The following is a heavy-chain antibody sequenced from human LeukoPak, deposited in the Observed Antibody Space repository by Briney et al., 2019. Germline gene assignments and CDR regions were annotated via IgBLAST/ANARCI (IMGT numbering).Heavy chain of an antibody. Sequence: GGSLRLSCAAAGFSLSSYAMYWVHQAPGMGPEWMAVISHDGNNQYYANSVKGRFTISRDISKNTLYLQMNSLRVEDTAVYFCVRIRQQLPTGDAFDIWGQGTMVTVSS. CDR3: VRIRQQLPTGDAFDI. CDR1: GFSLSSYA. V-gene: IGHV3-30*04. D-gene: IGHD6-13*01. CDR2: ISHDGNNQ. J-gene: IGHJ3*02.